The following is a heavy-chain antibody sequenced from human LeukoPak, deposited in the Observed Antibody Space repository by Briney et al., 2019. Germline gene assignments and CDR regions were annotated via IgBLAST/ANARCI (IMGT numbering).Heavy chain of an antibody. J-gene: IGHJ4*02. D-gene: IGHD3-22*01. CDR1: GFTFSSAW. CDR2: IKSKTDGGTT. V-gene: IGHV3-15*01. Sequence: GGSLRLSCAASGFTFSSAWLSWVRQAPGKGLEWVGRIKSKTDGGTTDYAAPVKDRFTISRDDSKNTLYLQMDSLKIDDTAVYYRTTPWFYWGQGTLVTVSS. CDR3: TTPWFY.